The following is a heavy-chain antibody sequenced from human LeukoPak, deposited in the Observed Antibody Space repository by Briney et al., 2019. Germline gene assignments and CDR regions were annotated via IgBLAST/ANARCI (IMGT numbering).Heavy chain of an antibody. D-gene: IGHD3-10*01. CDR3: ARANYYGSGSPYYYYMDV. CDR2: IYPGDSDT. Sequence: GESLKISCKGSGYSFSNYWIGWVRQMPGKGLEWMGIIYPGDSDTRYSPSFQGQVTISADKSISTAYLQWSSLKASDTAMYYCARANYYGSGSPYYYYMDVWGKGTTVTISS. J-gene: IGHJ6*03. V-gene: IGHV5-51*01. CDR1: GYSFSNYW.